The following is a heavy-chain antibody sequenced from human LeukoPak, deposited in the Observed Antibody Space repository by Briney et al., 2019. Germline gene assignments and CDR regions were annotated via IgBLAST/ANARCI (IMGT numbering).Heavy chain of an antibody. V-gene: IGHV3-21*01. Sequence: GGSLRLSCAASGFTFSSYSMNWVRQAPGKGLEWVSSIRSSSSYIYSADSVKGRFTISRDNAKNSLYLQMNSLRAEDTAVYYCARISSSRDWFDPWGQGTLVTVSS. CDR1: GFTFSSYS. D-gene: IGHD6-13*01. CDR3: ARISSSRDWFDP. J-gene: IGHJ5*02. CDR2: IRSSSSYI.